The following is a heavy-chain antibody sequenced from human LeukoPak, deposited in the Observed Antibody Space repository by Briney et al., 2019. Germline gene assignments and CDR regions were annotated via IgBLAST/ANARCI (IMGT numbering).Heavy chain of an antibody. V-gene: IGHV1-2*02. CDR1: GYTFTGYY. CDR2: INPNSGGT. D-gene: IGHD6-13*01. Sequence: ASVKVSCKASGYTFTGYYMHWVRQAPGQGLEWMGWINPNSGGTNYAQKFQGRVTMTRDTSISTAYMELSSLRSEDTAMYYCARVPRWIPAVGNPFYFDYWGQGTLVTVSS. J-gene: IGHJ4*02. CDR3: ARVPRWIPAVGNPFYFDY.